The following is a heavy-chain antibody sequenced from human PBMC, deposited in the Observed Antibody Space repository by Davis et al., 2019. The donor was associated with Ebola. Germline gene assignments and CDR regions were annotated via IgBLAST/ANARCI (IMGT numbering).Heavy chain of an antibody. J-gene: IGHJ6*02. CDR1: CYTFTSYG. V-gene: IGHV1-18*04. D-gene: IGHD2-2*01. CDR3: ASAEIVVVPTAPYYYYGMDV. CDR2: NSAYNGNT. Sequence: ASVMVSCNASCYTFTSYGISWVRQPPGQGLECTGWNSAYNGNTNYAQKIQGSVTMTTDTSTSTAYMELRSLRSDDTAVYYCASAEIVVVPTAPYYYYGMDVWGQGTTVTVSS.